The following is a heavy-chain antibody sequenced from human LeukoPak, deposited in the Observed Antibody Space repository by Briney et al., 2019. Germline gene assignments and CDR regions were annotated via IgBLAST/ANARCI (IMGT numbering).Heavy chain of an antibody. CDR2: ISSSSSYI. D-gene: IGHD4-17*01. J-gene: IGHJ6*02. CDR3: ASEITVTRLHYYYGMDV. V-gene: IGHV3-21*01. Sequence: GGSLRLSCAASGFTFSSYSMNWVRQAPGKGLEWVSSISSSSSYIYYADSVKGRFTISRDNAKNSLYLQMNSLRAEDTAVYYCASEITVTRLHYYYGMDVWGQGTTVTVSS. CDR1: GFTFSSYS.